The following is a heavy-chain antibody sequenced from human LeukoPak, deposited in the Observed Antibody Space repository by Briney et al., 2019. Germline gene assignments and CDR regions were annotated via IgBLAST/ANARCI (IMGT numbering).Heavy chain of an antibody. V-gene: IGHV3-74*01. CDR1: EFYW. CDR2: INPDGSVT. CDR3: ARVPRGSYSFDY. J-gene: IGHJ4*02. Sequence: GGSLRLSCAASEFYWMHWVRQAPGMGLVWVSRINPDGSVTSYADSVKGRFTISRDNVMNTLYLQMNSLRAEDTAVYYCARVPRGSYSFDYWGQGTLVTVSS. D-gene: IGHD1-26*01.